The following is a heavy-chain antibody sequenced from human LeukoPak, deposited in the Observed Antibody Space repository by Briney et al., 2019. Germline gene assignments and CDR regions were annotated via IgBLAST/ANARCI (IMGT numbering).Heavy chain of an antibody. CDR1: GFTFSSYA. CDR2: ISRDGGSP. CDR3: ARGDCWGGGCQYYFDY. V-gene: IGHV3-64*01. Sequence: PGGSLRLSCAASGFTFSSYAMPWVRQAPGKGLEYVSGISRDGGSPFHVHSLKGRFTISRDNSKDTPYLQMGSLRAEDMAVYYFARGDCWGGGCQYYFDYWGQRTLGTVSS. D-gene: IGHD2-15*01. J-gene: IGHJ4*02.